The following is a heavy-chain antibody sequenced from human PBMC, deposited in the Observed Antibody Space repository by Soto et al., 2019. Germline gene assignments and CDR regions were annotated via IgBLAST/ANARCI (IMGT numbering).Heavy chain of an antibody. CDR3: ARCMASTVTNYWFDP. Sequence: SVKVSCKASGGTFSSYAISWVRQAPGQGLEWMGGIIPIFGTANYAQKFQGRVTITADESTSTAYMELSSLRSEDTAVYYCARCMASTVTNYWFDPWGQGTLVTVSS. D-gene: IGHD4-17*01. V-gene: IGHV1-69*13. CDR2: IIPIFGTA. CDR1: GGTFSSYA. J-gene: IGHJ5*02.